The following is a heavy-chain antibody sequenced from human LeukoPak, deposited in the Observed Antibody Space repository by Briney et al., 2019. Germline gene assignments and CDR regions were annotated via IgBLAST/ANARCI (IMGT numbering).Heavy chain of an antibody. CDR1: GGSISSYY. Sequence: SETLSLTCTVSGGSISSYYWSWIRQPPGKGLEWIGYIYYSGSTNYNPSLKSRVTISVDTSKNQFSLKVTSVTMADTAVYYCARYPAGSGRSGRWGQGTLVTVSS. CDR2: IYYSGST. CDR3: ARYPAGSGRSGR. J-gene: IGHJ4*02. V-gene: IGHV4-59*01. D-gene: IGHD3-10*01.